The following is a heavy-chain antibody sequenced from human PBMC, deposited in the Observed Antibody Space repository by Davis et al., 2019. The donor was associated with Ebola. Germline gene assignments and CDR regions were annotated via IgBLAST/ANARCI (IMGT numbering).Heavy chain of an antibody. Sequence: GESLKISCYGSGYSFTNSWIGWVRQVSGNGLEWMGIIYPGDSHTRYSPSFQGHVTMSVDKSITTAYLQWNSLEASDTAMYYCARLEHSSSWYIGMDVWGQGTTVTVSS. CDR2: IYPGDSHT. D-gene: IGHD6-13*01. CDR1: GYSFTNSW. CDR3: ARLEHSSSWYIGMDV. V-gene: IGHV5-51*01. J-gene: IGHJ6*02.